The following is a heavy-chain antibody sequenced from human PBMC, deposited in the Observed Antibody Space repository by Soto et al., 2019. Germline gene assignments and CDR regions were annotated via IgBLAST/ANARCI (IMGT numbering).Heavy chain of an antibody. CDR3: AGGGGTVTTYDAFDI. V-gene: IGHV3-66*01. Sequence: EVQLVESGGGLVQPGGSLRLSCAASGFTVSSNYMSWVRQAPGKGLEWVSVIYSGGSTYYADSVKGRFTISRDNSKNTLYLKMNSLRAEDTAVYYCAGGGGTVTTYDAFDIWGQGTMVTVSS. CDR1: GFTVSSNY. CDR2: IYSGGST. J-gene: IGHJ3*02. D-gene: IGHD4-4*01.